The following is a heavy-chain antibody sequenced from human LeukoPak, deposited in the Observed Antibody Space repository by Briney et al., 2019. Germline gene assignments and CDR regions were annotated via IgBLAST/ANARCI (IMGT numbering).Heavy chain of an antibody. V-gene: IGHV4-59*08. J-gene: IGHJ3*02. Sequence: SETLSLTCTVSGGSISSYSWSWIRQPPGKGLEWIGSIYYSGSTNYNPSLKSRATMSVDTSKNQFSLKLSSVTAADTAVYYCARHGGESIVAMILHAFDIWGQGTMVTVSS. CDR1: GGSISSYS. D-gene: IGHD5-12*01. CDR3: ARHGGESIVAMILHAFDI. CDR2: IYYSGST.